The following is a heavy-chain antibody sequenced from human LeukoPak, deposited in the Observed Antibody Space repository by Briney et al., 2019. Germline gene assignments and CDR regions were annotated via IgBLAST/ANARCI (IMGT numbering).Heavy chain of an antibody. D-gene: IGHD3-22*01. J-gene: IGHJ4*02. Sequence: GGSLRLSCAASGFTFSSYGMHWVRQAPGKGLEWVAVISYDGSNKYYADSVKGRFTISRDNSKNTLYLQMNSLRAEDTAVYYCAKDPNCYDSSGARGNYWGQGTLVTVSS. V-gene: IGHV3-30*18. CDR3: AKDPNCYDSSGARGNY. CDR2: ISYDGSNK. CDR1: GFTFSSYG.